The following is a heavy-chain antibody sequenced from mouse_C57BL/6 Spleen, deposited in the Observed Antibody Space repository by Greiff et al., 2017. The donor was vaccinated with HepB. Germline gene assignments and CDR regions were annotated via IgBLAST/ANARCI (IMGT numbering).Heavy chain of an antibody. CDR1: GYTFTSYG. CDR2: IYPRSGNT. J-gene: IGHJ2*01. V-gene: IGHV1-81*01. CDR3: ARGTMVTTGY. D-gene: IGHD2-2*01. Sequence: LVESGAELARPGASVKLSCKASGYTFTSYGISWVKQRTGQGLEWIGEIYPRSGNTYYNEKFKGKATLTADKSSSTAYMELRSLTSEDSAVYFCARGTMVTTGYWGQGTTLTVSS.